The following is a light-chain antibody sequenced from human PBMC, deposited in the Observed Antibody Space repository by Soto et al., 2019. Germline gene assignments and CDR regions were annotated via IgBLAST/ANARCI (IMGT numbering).Light chain of an antibody. V-gene: IGKV3-15*01. CDR3: QQYNSWPRT. CDR2: GAS. J-gene: IGKJ2*01. CDR1: QSISSN. Sequence: EIVMTQSPATLSVSPGERATLSCRASQSISSNLAWYQQKSGQAPRLLISGASTRATGIPARFSGSGSGTEFSLTISSLQSEDFAVYYCQQYNSWPRTFGQGTKLEI.